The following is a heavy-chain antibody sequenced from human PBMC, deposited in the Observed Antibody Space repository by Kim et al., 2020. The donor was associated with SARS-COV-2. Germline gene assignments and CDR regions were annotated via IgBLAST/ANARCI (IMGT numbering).Heavy chain of an antibody. Sequence: GGSLRLSCSASGFTVSSNYMSWVRQAPGKGLEWVSVIYSSSSTYYADSVKGRFIISRDNSKNTLYLQMNSLRAEDAAVDYCAMGGYLLPFDYWGQGTLVTVSS. CDR2: IYSSSST. V-gene: IGHV3-53*01. CDR3: AMGGYLLPFDY. J-gene: IGHJ4*02. CDR1: GFTVSSNY. D-gene: IGHD3-16*01.